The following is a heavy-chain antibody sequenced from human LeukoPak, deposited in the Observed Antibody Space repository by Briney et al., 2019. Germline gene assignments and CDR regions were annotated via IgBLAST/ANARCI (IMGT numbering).Heavy chain of an antibody. CDR1: AGSISSYY. V-gene: IGHV4-59*01. CDR2: IYYSGST. D-gene: IGHD2-2*01. Sequence: SETLSLACTGSAGSISSYYWSWIRQPPGKGLEWIGYIYYSGSTNDNPSLKSRVTISVDTSKNQFSLKLSSVSAADTAVYYCARGGVVPAAYYYYTDVCGKGTTVTVSS. CDR3: ARGGVVPAAYYYYTDV. J-gene: IGHJ6*03.